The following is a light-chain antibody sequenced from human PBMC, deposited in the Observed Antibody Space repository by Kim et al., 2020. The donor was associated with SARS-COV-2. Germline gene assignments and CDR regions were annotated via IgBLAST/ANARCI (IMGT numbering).Light chain of an antibody. CDR1: QSVGSN. Sequence: EIVMTQSPATLSVSPGERATLSCRDGQSVGSNLAWYQQKPGQAPRLLIYGASTRATGIPARFSGSGSGTEFTLTISSLQSEDFAIYCCQQYNAWPETFGQGTKVDIK. CDR3: QQYNAWPET. V-gene: IGKV3-15*01. CDR2: GAS. J-gene: IGKJ1*01.